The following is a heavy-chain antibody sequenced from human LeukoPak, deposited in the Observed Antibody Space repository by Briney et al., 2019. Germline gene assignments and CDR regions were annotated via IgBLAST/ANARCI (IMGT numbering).Heavy chain of an antibody. V-gene: IGHV1-18*01. CDR3: AREGPPGYYFDH. Sequence: ASVKVSCKASGYTFTNNGISWVRQAPGQGLEWMGWISAYNGNTNYAQKLQGTVTMTTDTSTSTAYMELRSLRSDDTAVYYCAREGPPGYYFDHWGQGTLVTVSS. CDR1: GYTFTNNG. CDR2: ISAYNGNT. J-gene: IGHJ4*02.